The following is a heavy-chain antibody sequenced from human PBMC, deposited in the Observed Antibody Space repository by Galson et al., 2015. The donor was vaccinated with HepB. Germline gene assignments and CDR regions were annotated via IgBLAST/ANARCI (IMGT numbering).Heavy chain of an antibody. J-gene: IGHJ4*02. Sequence: SVKVSCTASGYTLTDLSMHWVRQAPGKGLEWMGGFAPDDGKIIYAQNFKGRVTITEDTSKDTAYMELSSLRAEDTAVYYCANAHMAVAGTFRLQARLDYWGQGTLVTVSS. CDR2: FAPDDGKI. CDR1: GYTLTDLS. CDR3: ANAHMAVAGTFRLQARLDY. D-gene: IGHD6-19*01. V-gene: IGHV1-24*01.